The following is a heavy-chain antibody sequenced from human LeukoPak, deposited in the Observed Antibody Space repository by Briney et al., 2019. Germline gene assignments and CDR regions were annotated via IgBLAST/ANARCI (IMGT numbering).Heavy chain of an antibody. CDR2: ISSSSSYI. J-gene: IGHJ4*02. V-gene: IGHV3-21*01. D-gene: IGHD2-2*02. Sequence: GGSLRLSCAASGFSFSSYSMNWVRQAPGKGLEWVSSISSSSSYIYYADSVKGRFTISRDNAKNSLYLQMNSLRAEDTAVYYCARSGEAAAIAYYFDYWGQGTLVTVSS. CDR3: ARSGEAAAIAYYFDY. CDR1: GFSFSSYS.